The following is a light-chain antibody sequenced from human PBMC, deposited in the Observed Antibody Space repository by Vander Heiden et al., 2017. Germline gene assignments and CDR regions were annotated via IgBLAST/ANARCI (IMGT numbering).Light chain of an antibody. Sequence: QSVLTPPPSASGTPGQRVTSSCSGASSKIGGNYLYCYHHHPGTAPNLLIYRNKMRPSGVPDRFSGSKSGTSATLATSGLRAEDEADYYCAAGDDSRSGVLFGGGTKLTVL. V-gene: IGLV1-47*01. J-gene: IGLJ2*01. CDR2: RNK. CDR3: AAGDDSRSGVL. CDR1: SSKIGGNY.